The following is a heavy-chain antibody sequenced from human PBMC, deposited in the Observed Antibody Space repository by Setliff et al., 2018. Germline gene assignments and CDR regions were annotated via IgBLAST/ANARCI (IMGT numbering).Heavy chain of an antibody. J-gene: IGHJ4*02. CDR1: GFTFSSYA. Sequence: SSETLSLSCAASGFTFSSYAMSWVRQAPGKGLEWVSAISGSGGSTYYADSVKGRFTISRDNSKNTLDLQMNSLRAEDTAVYYCASLGYCTIGGCYKGRGSEYWGQGTLVTVSS. D-gene: IGHD2-8*01. CDR3: ASLGYCTIGGCYKGRGSEY. V-gene: IGHV3-23*01. CDR2: ISGSGGST.